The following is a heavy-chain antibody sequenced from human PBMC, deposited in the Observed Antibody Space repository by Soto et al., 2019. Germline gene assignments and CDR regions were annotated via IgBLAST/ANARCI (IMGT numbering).Heavy chain of an antibody. Sequence: SETLSLTCTVSGGSISSYYWSWIRQPPGKGLEWIGYIYYSGSTNYNPSLKSRVTISVDTSKNQFSLKLSSVTAADTAVYYCARDNKHHSGWYARRTNWFDPWGQGTLVTAPQ. V-gene: IGHV4-59*01. CDR3: ARDNKHHSGWYARRTNWFDP. CDR1: GGSISSYY. D-gene: IGHD6-19*01. CDR2: IYYSGST. J-gene: IGHJ5*02.